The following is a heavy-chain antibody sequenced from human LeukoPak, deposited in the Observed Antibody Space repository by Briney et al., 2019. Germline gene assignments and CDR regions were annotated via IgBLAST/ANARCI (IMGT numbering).Heavy chain of an antibody. V-gene: IGHV3-33*01. D-gene: IGHD3-16*02. CDR3: ARNGGGSYHGDY. CDR1: GFTFSNFG. J-gene: IGHJ4*02. Sequence: GGSLRLSCSASGFTFSNFGIHWVRQAPGKGLEWVADIWYDGSKKYYADSVKGRFTISKDNSKNTLYLQLNSLRAEDTAVYYCARNGGGSYHGDYWGQGTLVTVSS. CDR2: IWYDGSKK.